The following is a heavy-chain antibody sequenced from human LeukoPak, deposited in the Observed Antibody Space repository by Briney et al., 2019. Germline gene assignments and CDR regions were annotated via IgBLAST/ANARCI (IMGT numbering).Heavy chain of an antibody. J-gene: IGHJ3*02. Sequence: PRASVTVSCKASGYTFTGYYMHWVRQAPGQGLEWMGWINPNSGGTNYAQKFQGRVTMTRDTSISTAYMELSRLRSDDTAVYYCAREYDFWSCYSTGLDAFDIWGQGTMVTVSS. CDR1: GYTFTGYY. V-gene: IGHV1-2*02. D-gene: IGHD3-3*01. CDR2: INPNSGGT. CDR3: AREYDFWSCYSTGLDAFDI.